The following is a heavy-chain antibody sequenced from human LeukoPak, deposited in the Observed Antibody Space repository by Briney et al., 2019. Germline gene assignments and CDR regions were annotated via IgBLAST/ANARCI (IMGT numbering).Heavy chain of an antibody. CDR3: ARGRRSRGYSYGYYYYMDV. J-gene: IGHJ6*03. V-gene: IGHV4-34*01. D-gene: IGHD5-18*01. CDR2: IYHSGST. CDR1: GGSFSGYY. Sequence: SETLSHTCAVHGGSFSGYYWSWIRQPPGKGVERIGEIYHSGSTNYNPSLKSRVTISVHTSKNQFSLKLSSVTAADTAVYYCARGRRSRGYSYGYYYYMDVWGKRTTVTVSS.